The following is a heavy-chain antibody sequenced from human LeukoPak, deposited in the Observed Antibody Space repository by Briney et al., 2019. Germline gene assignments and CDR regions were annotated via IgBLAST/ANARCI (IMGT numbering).Heavy chain of an antibody. CDR3: ARGGHYYSYSMDV. CDR1: GYSFTDYY. V-gene: IGHV1-2*02. J-gene: IGHJ6*03. Sequence: ASVKVSCKASGYSFTDYYMHWVRQAPGQGLESMGWINPDSGGTNYPQKFQGRVTMTRDTSISTAYMELSRLRSDDTAVYYCARGGHYYSYSMDVWGKGPTVTVSS. CDR2: INPDSGGT.